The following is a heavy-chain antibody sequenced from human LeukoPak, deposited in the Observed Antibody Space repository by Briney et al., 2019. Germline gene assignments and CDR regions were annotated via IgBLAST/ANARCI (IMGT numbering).Heavy chain of an antibody. V-gene: IGHV3-30*18. J-gene: IGHJ4*02. CDR3: VKDRDPRRTLVYFDY. Sequence: PGGSLRLSCEASEFTFSTYGMHWVRQVPGKGLEWVAPISYDGSNKYYADSVKGRFTISRDNSKNTLYLQMNSLRVEDSAVYYCVKDRDPRRTLVYFDYWGQGTLVTVSS. CDR1: EFTFSTYG. CDR2: ISYDGSNK. D-gene: IGHD1-1*01.